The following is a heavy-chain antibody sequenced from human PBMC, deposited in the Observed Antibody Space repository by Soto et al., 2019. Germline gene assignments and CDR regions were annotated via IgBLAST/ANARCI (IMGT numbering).Heavy chain of an antibody. D-gene: IGHD3-3*01. CDR2: ISYDGNSD. Sequence: SCKASGDALTGYYMPWVLQAPGEGLEWLAVISYDGNSDYYGDSVKGRFTISRDNTGNTLYLHMHSLRDEATAVYYCARDHTDDYYAFCSGRFDYWRQRSLVTVSS. CDR3: ARDHTDDYYAFCSGRFDY. CDR1: GDALTGYY. J-gene: IGHJ4*02. V-gene: IGHV3-30*14.